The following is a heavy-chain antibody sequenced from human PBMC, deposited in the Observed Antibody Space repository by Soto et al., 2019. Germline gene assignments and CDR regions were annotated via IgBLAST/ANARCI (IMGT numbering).Heavy chain of an antibody. V-gene: IGHV4-34*01. Sequence: QVQLQQWGAGLLKPSETLSLTCAVYGGSFSGYYWSWIRQPPGKGLEWIGEINHSGSTNYNPSLKSRVTISVDTSKNQFSLKLSSVTAADTAVYYCARDNNQIFGVVRGAFDIWGQGTMVTVSS. J-gene: IGHJ3*02. CDR2: INHSGST. D-gene: IGHD3-3*01. CDR3: ARDNNQIFGVVRGAFDI. CDR1: GGSFSGYY.